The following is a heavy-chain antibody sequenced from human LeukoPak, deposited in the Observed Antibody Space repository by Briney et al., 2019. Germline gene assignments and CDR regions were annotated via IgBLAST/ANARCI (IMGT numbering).Heavy chain of an antibody. V-gene: IGHV4-39*01. CDR3: ARWQTYCSSTSCYAVTPFFDY. D-gene: IGHD2-2*01. J-gene: IGHJ4*02. CDR2: IYYSGST. Sequence: SETLSLTCTVSGGSISSSSYYWGWIRQPPGQWLEWMGSIYYSGSTYYNPSLKSRVTISVDTSKNQFSLKLSSVTAADTAVYYCARWQTYCSSTSCYAVTPFFDYWGQGTLVTVSS. CDR1: GGSISSSSYY.